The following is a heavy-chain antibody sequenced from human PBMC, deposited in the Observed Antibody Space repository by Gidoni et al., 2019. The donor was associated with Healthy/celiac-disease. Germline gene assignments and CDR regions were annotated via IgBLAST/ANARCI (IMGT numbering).Heavy chain of an antibody. J-gene: IGHJ3*02. Sequence: QVQLQQWGAGLLKPSETLSLTCAVYGGSFSGYYCSWIRQPPGKGLEWIGEINHSGSTNYNPSLKSRVTISVDTSKNQFSLKLSSVTAADTAVYYCATHSGSYDAFDIWGQGTMVTVSS. D-gene: IGHD1-26*01. CDR2: INHSGST. CDR3: ATHSGSYDAFDI. CDR1: GGSFSGYY. V-gene: IGHV4-34*01.